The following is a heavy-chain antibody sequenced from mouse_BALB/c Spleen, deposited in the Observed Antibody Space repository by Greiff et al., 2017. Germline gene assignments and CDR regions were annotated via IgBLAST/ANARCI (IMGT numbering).Heavy chain of an antibody. CDR1: GFNIKDTY. D-gene: IGHD4-1*01. J-gene: IGHJ2*01. CDR3: ALTGTSRSFDY. CDR2: IDPANGNT. V-gene: IGHV14-3*02. Sequence: VQLQQSGTVLARPGASVKMSCKASGFNIKDTYMHWVHQRPEQGLAWIGRIDPANGNTKYDPKFQGKATITADTSSNTAYLQLSSLTSEDTAVYYCALTGTSRSFDYWGQGTTLTVSS.